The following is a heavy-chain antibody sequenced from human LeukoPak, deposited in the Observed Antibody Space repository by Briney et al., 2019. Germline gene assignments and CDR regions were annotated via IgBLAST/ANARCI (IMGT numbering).Heavy chain of an antibody. J-gene: IGHJ4*02. V-gene: IGHV4-4*07. CDR1: GGSISSYY. CDR3: ARDRYYYDSSGSVFDY. CDR2: IHTSGST. D-gene: IGHD3-22*01. Sequence: SETLSLTCTVSGGSISSYYWSWIRQPAGKGLEWIGRIHTSGSTNYNPSLKSRVTMSVDMSKNQCSLKLSSVTAADTAVYYCARDRYYYDSSGSVFDYWGQGTLVTVSS.